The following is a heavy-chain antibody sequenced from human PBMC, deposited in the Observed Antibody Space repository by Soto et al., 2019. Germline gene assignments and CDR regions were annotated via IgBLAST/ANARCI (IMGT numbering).Heavy chain of an antibody. CDR1: GGSISSGGYY. V-gene: IGHV4-31*03. CDR2: IYYSGST. D-gene: IGHD3-22*01. Sequence: SETLSLTCTVSGGSISSGGYYWSWIRQHPGKGLEWIGYIYYSGSTYYNPSLKSRVTISVDTSKNQFSLKLSSVTAADTAVHYCARIPYDSSGYYTPPAGAFDIWGQGTMVTVSS. CDR3: ARIPYDSSGYYTPPAGAFDI. J-gene: IGHJ3*02.